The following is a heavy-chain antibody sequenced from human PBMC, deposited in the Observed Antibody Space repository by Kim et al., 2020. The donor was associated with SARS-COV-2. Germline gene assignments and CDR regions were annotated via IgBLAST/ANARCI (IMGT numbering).Heavy chain of an antibody. CDR1: GGSIHSYY. D-gene: IGHD3-10*01. CDR3: VRDRGVIGGSYYGMDV. CDR2: VYSPGST. V-gene: IGHV4-59*01. J-gene: IGHJ6*02. Sequence: SETLSLTCTVSGGSIHSYYWTWIRQPPGKRLEWIGYVYSPGSTNYNPSLKSRVTISVDTSKNQFSLKLNSVTAADTAVYFCVRDRGVIGGSYYGMDVWGQGTKVTVPS.